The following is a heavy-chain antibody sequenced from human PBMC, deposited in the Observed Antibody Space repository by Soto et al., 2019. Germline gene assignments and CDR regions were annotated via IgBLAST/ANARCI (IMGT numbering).Heavy chain of an antibody. CDR1: VYSIIIGYY. Sequence: SATXSLTCSVSVYSIIIGYYCCCIRQPPGKVLGCIGSIYHSGSTYYNPSLKSRVTISVDTSKNQFSLKLSSVTAADTAVYYCASTLKYSSGSYSPFYYYYYGMDVWGQGTTVTVSS. CDR2: IYHSGST. CDR3: ASTLKYSSGSYSPFYYYYYGMDV. J-gene: IGHJ6*02. V-gene: IGHV4-38-2*01. D-gene: IGHD6-19*01.